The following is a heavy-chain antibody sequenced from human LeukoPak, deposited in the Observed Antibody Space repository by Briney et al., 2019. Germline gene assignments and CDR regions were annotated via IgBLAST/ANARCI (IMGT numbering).Heavy chain of an antibody. V-gene: IGHV2-5*02. J-gene: IGHJ4*02. Sequence: SGPTLVKPTQTLTLTYTFSGFALSTRGVGVGWFRQPPGKALEWLALIYWDDDRRYSPSLKSRLTITKDTSKNQVVLTMTNIDSVDAGRYFCAHKGHSYASLYFDDWGQGTLVTVSS. CDR2: IYWDDDR. D-gene: IGHD5-18*01. CDR3: AHKGHSYASLYFDD. CDR1: GFALSTRGVG.